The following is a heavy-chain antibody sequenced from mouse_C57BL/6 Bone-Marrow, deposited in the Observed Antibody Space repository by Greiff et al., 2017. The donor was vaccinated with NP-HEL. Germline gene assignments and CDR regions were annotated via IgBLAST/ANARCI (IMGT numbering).Heavy chain of an antibody. CDR3: ARGGYYGSSRGFAY. Sequence: QVQLQQPGAELVRPGSSVKLSCKASGYTFTSYWMHWVKQRPIQGLEGRVNIDPSDSETHYNQKFKDKATLTVDKSSSTAYMQLSSLTSEDSAVYYCARGGYYGSSRGFAYWGQGTLVTVSA. V-gene: IGHV1-52*01. J-gene: IGHJ3*01. CDR1: GYTFTSYW. D-gene: IGHD1-1*01. CDR2: IDPSDSET.